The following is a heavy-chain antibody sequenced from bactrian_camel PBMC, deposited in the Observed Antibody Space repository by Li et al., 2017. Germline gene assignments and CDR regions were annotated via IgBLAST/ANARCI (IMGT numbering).Heavy chain of an antibody. Sequence: HVQLVESGGGSVQAGGSLRLSCLASGDPIRSHCVGWIRQAPGQEREGVAAIDTGDGSTLYADSVKGRFTISRDNAKNTMYLEMNSLKPEDTGEYHCYLDTPDCYLSAPAYTYSGQGTQVTVS. CDR2: IDTGDGST. CDR3: YLDTPDCYLSAPAYTY. V-gene: IGHV3S1*01. CDR1: GDPIRSHC. D-gene: IGHD2*01. J-gene: IGHJ4*01.